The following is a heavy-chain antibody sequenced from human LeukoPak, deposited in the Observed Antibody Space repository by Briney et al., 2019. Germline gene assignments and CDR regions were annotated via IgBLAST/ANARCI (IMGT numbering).Heavy chain of an antibody. CDR1: GGSFSGYY. V-gene: IGHV4-34*01. CDR2: INHSGST. J-gene: IGHJ5*02. D-gene: IGHD3-10*01. Sequence: SETLSLTCAVYGGSFSGYYWSWIRQPPGKGLEWIGEINHSGSTNYNPSLKSRVTISVDTSKNQFSLKLSSVTAADTAVYYCARDRGSMVRGVTTHNWFDPWGQGTLVTVSS. CDR3: ARDRGSMVRGVTTHNWFDP.